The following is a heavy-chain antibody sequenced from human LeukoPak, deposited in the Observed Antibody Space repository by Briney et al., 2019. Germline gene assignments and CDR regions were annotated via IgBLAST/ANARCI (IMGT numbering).Heavy chain of an antibody. J-gene: IGHJ3*02. CDR2: ISSSSSTI. D-gene: IGHD2-2*02. V-gene: IGHV3-48*01. CDR1: GFTFSSYS. Sequence: GGSLRLSCAASGFTFSSYSMNWVRQAPGKGLEWVSYISSSSSTIYYADSVKGRFTISRDNAKNSLYLQMNSLRAEDTAVYYWARDVVPAAIRHDAFNIWGQGQMVTVSS. CDR3: ARDVVPAAIRHDAFNI.